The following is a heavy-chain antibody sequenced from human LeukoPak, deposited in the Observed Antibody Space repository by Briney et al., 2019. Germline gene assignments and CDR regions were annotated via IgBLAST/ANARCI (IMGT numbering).Heavy chain of an antibody. D-gene: IGHD2-15*01. CDR3: AAYCSGGSCYSYNWFDP. Sequence: GTSVNVSCKASGFTFTSSAVQWVRQARGQRLEWIGWIVVGSGNTNYAQKFQERVTITRDMSTSTAYMELSSLRSEDTAVYYCAAYCSGGSCYSYNWFDPWGQGTLVTVSS. J-gene: IGHJ5*02. CDR1: GFTFTSSA. V-gene: IGHV1-58*01. CDR2: IVVGSGNT.